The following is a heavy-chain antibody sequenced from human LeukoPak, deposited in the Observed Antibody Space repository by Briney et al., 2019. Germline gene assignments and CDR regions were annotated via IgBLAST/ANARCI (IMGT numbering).Heavy chain of an antibody. CDR2: VSSSGTI. V-gene: IGHV3-48*03. D-gene: IGHD3-10*02. Sequence: PGGSLRLSCAASGFTFSSYEMHWVRQAPGKGLEWVSYVSSSGTIYYADSVKGRFTISRDNAKNSLYLQMNSLRAEDTAVYYCAELGITMIGGVWGKGTTVTISS. CDR1: GFTFSSYE. CDR3: AELGITMIGGV. J-gene: IGHJ6*04.